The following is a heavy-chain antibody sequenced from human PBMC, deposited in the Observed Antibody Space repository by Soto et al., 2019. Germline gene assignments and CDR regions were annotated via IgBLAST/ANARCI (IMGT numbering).Heavy chain of an antibody. D-gene: IGHD6-13*01. CDR2: ISYDGSNK. CDR3: ARAPGSRWYYHDY. J-gene: IGHJ4*02. V-gene: IGHV3-30-3*01. Sequence: QVQLVESGGGVVQPGRSLRLSCAASGFTFSSYAMHWVRQAPGKGLEWVAVISYDGSNKYYADSVKGRFTISRDNSKNPLYVEMNSLRAEGTAVYYCARAPGSRWYYHDYRGQGTLVNVFS. CDR1: GFTFSSYA.